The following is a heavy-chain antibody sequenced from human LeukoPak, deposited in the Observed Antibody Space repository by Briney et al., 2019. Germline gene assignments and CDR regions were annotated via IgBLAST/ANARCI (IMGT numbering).Heavy chain of an antibody. CDR2: ISYDGSNK. D-gene: IGHD6-13*01. V-gene: IGHV3-30*04. CDR1: GFSFSSYA. J-gene: IGHJ5*02. Sequence: PGGSLRLSCAASGFSFSSYAMHWVRQAPGKGLEWVAVISYDGSNKYYADSVKGRFTISRDNSKNTLYLQMNSLRAEDTAVYYCARGDSSSWYPLQFDPWGQGTLVTVSS. CDR3: ARGDSSSWYPLQFDP.